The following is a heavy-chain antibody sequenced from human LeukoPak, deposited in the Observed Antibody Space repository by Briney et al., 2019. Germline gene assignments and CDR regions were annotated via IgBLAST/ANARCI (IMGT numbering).Heavy chain of an antibody. CDR2: IYYSGST. CDR3: ARVVTKEAFDI. J-gene: IGHJ3*02. CDR1: GGSISSYY. V-gene: IGHV4-59*01. Sequence: PSETLSLTCTVSGGSISSYYWSWIRQPPGKGLEWIGYIYYSGSTNYNPSLKSRVTISVDTSKNQFSLKLSSVTAADTAVYYCARVVTKEAFDIWGQRTMVTVSS. D-gene: IGHD2-21*02.